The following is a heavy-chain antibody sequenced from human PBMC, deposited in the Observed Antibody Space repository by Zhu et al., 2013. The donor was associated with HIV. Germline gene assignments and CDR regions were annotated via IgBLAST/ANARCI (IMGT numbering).Heavy chain of an antibody. CDR2: IIVGSGRT. Sequence: QVVQSGPEVKEPGTSVKVSCKTSGFTFSTSAVQWVRQARGQSLEWIGWIIVGSGRTNYAQNFQGRVTITRDMSTSTAYMELSDLRSEDTAVYFCAAERYNDGCCWFDTWGQGALTHRLL. J-gene: IGHJ5*02. D-gene: IGHD1-20*01. V-gene: IGHV1-58*01. CDR1: GFTFSTSA. CDR3: AAERYNDGCCWFDT.